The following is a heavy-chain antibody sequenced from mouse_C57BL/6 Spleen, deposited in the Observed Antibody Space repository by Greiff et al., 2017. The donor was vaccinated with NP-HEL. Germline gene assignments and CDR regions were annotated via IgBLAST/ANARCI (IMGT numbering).Heavy chain of an antibody. V-gene: IGHV2-9-1*01. CDR2: IWTGGGT. D-gene: IGHD2-4*01. J-gene: IGHJ4*01. CDR3: ARKFDYDYYAMDY. Sequence: VKVVESGPGLVAPSQSLSITCTVSGFSLTSYAISWVRQPPGKGLEWLGVIWTGGGTNYNSALKSRLSISKDNSKSQVFLKMNSLQTDDTARYYCARKFDYDYYAMDYWGQGTSVTVSS. CDR1: GFSLTSYA.